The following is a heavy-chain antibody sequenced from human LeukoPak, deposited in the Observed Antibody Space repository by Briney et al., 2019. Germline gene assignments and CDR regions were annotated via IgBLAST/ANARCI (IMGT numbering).Heavy chain of an antibody. CDR2: ISYDGSNQ. J-gene: IGHJ4*02. CDR3: ARPSPPGDGYNPCDY. D-gene: IGHD5-24*01. CDR1: GFTFRSSA. Sequence: GGSLRLSCAASGFTFRSSAIHWVRQAPGKGLEWVAAISYDGSNQYYTDSVKGRFTISRDNSKSTVYLQMNSLRPEDTAMYYCARPSPPGDGYNPCDYWGPGALVIVSS. V-gene: IGHV3-30-3*01.